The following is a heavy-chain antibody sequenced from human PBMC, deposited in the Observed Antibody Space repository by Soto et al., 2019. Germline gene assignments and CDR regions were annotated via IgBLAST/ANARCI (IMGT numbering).Heavy chain of an antibody. D-gene: IGHD4-17*01. CDR2: IYHSGST. Sequence: SETLSLTCAVSGGSISSGGYSWSWIRQPPGKGLEWIGYIYHSGSTYYNPSLKSRVTISVDRSKNQFSLKLSSVTAADTAVYYCDRVRTTYLIDYWGQGTLVTVSS. V-gene: IGHV4-30-2*01. J-gene: IGHJ4*02. CDR1: GGSISSGGYS. CDR3: DRVRTTYLIDY.